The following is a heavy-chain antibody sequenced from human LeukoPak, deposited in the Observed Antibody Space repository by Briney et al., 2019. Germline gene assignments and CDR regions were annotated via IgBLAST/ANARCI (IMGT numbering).Heavy chain of an antibody. CDR1: GLTVSSNY. V-gene: IGHV3-66*01. CDR3: VGTFTVFGVVSTIE. CDR2: IYHVGTT. D-gene: IGHD3-3*01. Sequence: GGSLRLSCAASGLTVSSNYMTWVRQAPEKGLEWVSVIYHVGTTYYADSVKGRFTISRDNSQNTVFLQMSSLRVDDTAAYYCVGTFTVFGVVSTIEWGQGTLVTVSS. J-gene: IGHJ4*02.